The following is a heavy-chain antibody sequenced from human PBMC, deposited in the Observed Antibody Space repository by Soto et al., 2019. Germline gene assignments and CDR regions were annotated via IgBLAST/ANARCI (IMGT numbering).Heavy chain of an antibody. CDR2: ISGYNGNT. V-gene: IGHV1-18*01. CDR1: GYTFTTYG. D-gene: IGHD3-3*01. CDR3: ARGAHGSGYAVH. Sequence: QVQLVQSGTEVKKPGASVKVSCRTSGYTFTTYGINWVRQAPGQGLEWMGWISGYNGNTNYPQKFQGRVTMTTDTLTSTGYMEVRGLTSEDTAVYYCARGAHGSGYAVHWGQGTLVTVSS. J-gene: IGHJ4*02.